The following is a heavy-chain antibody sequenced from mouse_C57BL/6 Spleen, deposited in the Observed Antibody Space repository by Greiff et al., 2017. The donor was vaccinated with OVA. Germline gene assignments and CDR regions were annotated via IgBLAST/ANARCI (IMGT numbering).Heavy chain of an antibody. CDR2: IDPSDSYT. Sequence: QVQLQQSGAELVMPGASVKLSCKASGYTFTSYWMHWVKQRPGQGLEWIGEIDPSDSYTNYNQKFKGKSTLTVDKSSSTAYMQLSSLTSEDSAVYYCARAGKETFDYWGQGTTLTVSS. D-gene: IGHD1-3*01. J-gene: IGHJ2*01. CDR3: ARAGKETFDY. V-gene: IGHV1-69*01. CDR1: GYTFTSYW.